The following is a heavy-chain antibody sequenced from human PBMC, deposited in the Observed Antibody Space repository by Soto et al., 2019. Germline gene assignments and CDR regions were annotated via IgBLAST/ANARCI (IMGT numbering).Heavy chain of an antibody. J-gene: IGHJ5*02. CDR3: AREVGPAKWFAP. CDR2: ISTSGTT. D-gene: IGHD2-2*01. Sequence: QVQLQESGPGLVEPSETLSLTCTVSGASISSYFWTWIRQPAGKGLDWIGRISTSGTTNYNPSLKGRVTMSVDMSKNRFSLNLSSVTAADTAVYYCAREVGPAKWFAPWGQGTLVTVSS. CDR1: GASISSYF. V-gene: IGHV4-4*07.